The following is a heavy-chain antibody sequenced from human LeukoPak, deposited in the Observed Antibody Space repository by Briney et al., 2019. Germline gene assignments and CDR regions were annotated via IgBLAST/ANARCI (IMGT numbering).Heavy chain of an antibody. CDR2: MNPNSGNT. CDR3: ARVHPGIQLWPRIDY. CDR1: GYTFTSYD. V-gene: IGHV1-8*01. D-gene: IGHD5-18*01. J-gene: IGHJ4*02. Sequence: ASVKVSCKASGYTFTSYDINWVRQATGQGLEWMGWMNPNSGNTGYAQKFQDRVTMTRNTSISTAYMELSSLRSEDTAVYYCARVHPGIQLWPRIDYWGQGTLVTVSS.